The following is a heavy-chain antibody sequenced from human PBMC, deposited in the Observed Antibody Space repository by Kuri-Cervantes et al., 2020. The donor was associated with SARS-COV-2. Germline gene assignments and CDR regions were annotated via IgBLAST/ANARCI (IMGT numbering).Heavy chain of an antibody. CDR3: AISAYCGGDCYSDY. CDR2: IRYDGSNK. V-gene: IGHV3-30*02. Sequence: GGSLRLSCAASGFTFSSYGMHWVRQAPGKGLEWVAFIRYDGSNKYYADSVKGRLTISRDNSKNTLYLQMNSLRAEDTAVYYCAISAYCGGDCYSDYWSQGTLVTVSS. D-gene: IGHD2-21*02. CDR1: GFTFSSYG. J-gene: IGHJ4*02.